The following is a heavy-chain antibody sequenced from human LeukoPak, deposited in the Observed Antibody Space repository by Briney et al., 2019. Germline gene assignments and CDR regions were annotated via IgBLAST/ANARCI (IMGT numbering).Heavy chain of an antibody. V-gene: IGHV1-69*13. CDR2: IIPIFGTA. J-gene: IGHJ5*02. CDR1: GGTFSSYA. Sequence: SVKVSCKASGGTFSSYAISWVRQAPGQGLEWMGGIIPIFGTANYAQKFQGRVTITADESTSTAYMELSSLRSEDTAVYYCARDKVRGVHNWFDPWGQGTLVTVSS. D-gene: IGHD3-10*01. CDR3: ARDKVRGVHNWFDP.